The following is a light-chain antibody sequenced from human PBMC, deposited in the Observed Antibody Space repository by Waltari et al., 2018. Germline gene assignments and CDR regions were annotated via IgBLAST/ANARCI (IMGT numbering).Light chain of an antibody. CDR2: GAT. J-gene: IGKJ1*01. Sequence: EIVMTQSPGTLSVSPGERVTLACRASQTVSSNLAWYQPKPGQAPRLLLSGATTRATGIPARFSGSGSGTEFTLTISSLQSEDSAIFYCQQYNDWPPTFGQGTKVEIK. V-gene: IGKV3-15*01. CDR3: QQYNDWPPT. CDR1: QTVSSN.